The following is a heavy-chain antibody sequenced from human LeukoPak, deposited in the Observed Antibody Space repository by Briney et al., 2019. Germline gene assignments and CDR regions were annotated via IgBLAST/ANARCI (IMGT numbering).Heavy chain of an antibody. CDR3: ARAGFGEFYVDY. CDR2: ISSSSSYI. CDR1: GFTFSSYS. D-gene: IGHD3-10*01. V-gene: IGHV3-21*01. J-gene: IGHJ4*02. Sequence: PGGSLRLSCAASGFTFSSYSMNWVRQAPGKGLEWVSSISSSSSYIYYADSVKGRFTISRDNAKNSLYLQMNSLRAEDTAVYYCARAGFGEFYVDYWGQGTLVTVSS.